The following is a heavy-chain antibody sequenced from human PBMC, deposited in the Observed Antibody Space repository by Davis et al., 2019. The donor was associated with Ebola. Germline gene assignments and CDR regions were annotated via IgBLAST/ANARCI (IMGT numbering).Heavy chain of an antibody. CDR1: GCTVRKYW. D-gene: IGHD6-13*01. Sequence: GESPNHSCAASGCTVRKYWMSWGPQAPGKGLEWVANMKEGGSEKDYVDSVKGRVSISRDNAKTSLYLQMNGLRAEDTAVYYCARGGIAAPYYYGMDVWGQGTTVTVSS. J-gene: IGHJ6*02. CDR3: ARGGIAAPYYYGMDV. CDR2: MKEGGSEK. V-gene: IGHV3-7*04.